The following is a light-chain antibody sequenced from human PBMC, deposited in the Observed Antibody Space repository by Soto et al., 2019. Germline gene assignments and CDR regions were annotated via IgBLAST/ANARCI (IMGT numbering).Light chain of an antibody. CDR1: QDIANY. V-gene: IGKV1-39*01. CDR2: AAS. J-gene: IGKJ1*01. Sequence: DIQMTQSPPSLSAAVGDRVTITCQASQDIANYLNWYQQKPGEAPKLLIYAASSLQSGIPSRFSGSGSGTDFTLTISSLQPEDFATYYCQQSYSTPWTFGQGTKVDIK. CDR3: QQSYSTPWT.